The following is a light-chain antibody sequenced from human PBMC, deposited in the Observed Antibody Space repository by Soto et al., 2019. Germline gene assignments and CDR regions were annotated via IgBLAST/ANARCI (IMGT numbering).Light chain of an antibody. CDR2: KTS. Sequence: DIHMTQSPSTLSASVGDRVTITCRASQSISSWLAWYQQKPGKAPNLLIYKTSSLESGVPSMFSSSGSGTEFTLTISSLQPDDFATYYCQHYNDYSWTFGQGTKVEIK. V-gene: IGKV1-5*03. CDR3: QHYNDYSWT. CDR1: QSISSW. J-gene: IGKJ1*01.